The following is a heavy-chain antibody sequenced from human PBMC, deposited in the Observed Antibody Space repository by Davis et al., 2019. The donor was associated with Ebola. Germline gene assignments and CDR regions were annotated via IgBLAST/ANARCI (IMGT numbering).Heavy chain of an antibody. CDR3: AKDTSNIWFDI. CDR2: ISVYNGNT. J-gene: IGHJ3*02. Sequence: ASVKVSCKASGYTFTSYGISWVRQAPGQGLEWMGWISVYNGNTEYTQKFQGRVTMTTDTSTSTTYMELRSLRSDDTAIYYCAKDTSNIWFDIWGQGTNATVSS. V-gene: IGHV1-18*04. CDR1: GYTFTSYG. D-gene: IGHD1-26*01.